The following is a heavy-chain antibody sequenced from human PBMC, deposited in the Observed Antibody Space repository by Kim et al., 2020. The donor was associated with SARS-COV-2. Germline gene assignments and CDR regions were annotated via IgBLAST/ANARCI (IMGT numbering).Heavy chain of an antibody. Sequence: SETLSLTCTVSGGSISSGDYYWSWIRQPPRKGLEWIVYIDYNGSTYYNPSLKRRVTISVDTSKNQFSLKLSSATAADTAVYYSATARASYCGKAILDWG. CDR3: ATARASYCGKAILD. CDR2: IDYNGST. J-gene: IGHJ1*01. D-gene: IGHD1-26*01. V-gene: IGHV4-30-4*01. CDR1: GGSISSGDYY.